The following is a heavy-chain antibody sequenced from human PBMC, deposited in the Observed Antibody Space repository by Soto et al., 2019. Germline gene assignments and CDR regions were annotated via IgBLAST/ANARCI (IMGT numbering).Heavy chain of an antibody. V-gene: IGHV4-30-2*01. CDR1: GGSISSGGYS. J-gene: IGHJ5*02. Sequence: QLQLQESGSGLVRPSQTLSLTCAVSGGSISSGGYSWNWIRKPPGKGLEWIGYIYHSGSTLYNPSLKSRVTISIDKSQNQFALKLSSVTAADTAVYYCARDQLEGNWFDPCGQGTLVTVSS. D-gene: IGHD1-1*01. CDR3: ARDQLEGNWFDP. CDR2: IYHSGST.